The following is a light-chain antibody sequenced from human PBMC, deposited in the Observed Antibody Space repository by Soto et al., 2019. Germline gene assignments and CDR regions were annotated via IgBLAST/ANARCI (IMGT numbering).Light chain of an antibody. CDR2: GNN. CDR3: ATWDDSLDVHV. CDR1: SSNIGINT. J-gene: IGLJ1*01. V-gene: IGLV1-44*01. Sequence: QSVLTQPPSASGTPGQTITISCSGGSSNIGINTVSWYEHLPGTAPRLLIYGNNQRPSGVPDRFSGSKSGTSASLAISALQSEDEAHYYCATWDDSLDVHVFGTGTKLTVL.